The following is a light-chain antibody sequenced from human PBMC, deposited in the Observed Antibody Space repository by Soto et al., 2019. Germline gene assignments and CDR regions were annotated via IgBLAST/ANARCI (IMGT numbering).Light chain of an antibody. Sequence: QITPSPNSVSASVGDRITSTCXASQGISSWLAWYQQKPGKAPKLLIYAASSLQSGVPSRFSGSGSGTHFTLTISSPQPEAFATYYCQQANTYPLSFGQGTRLEI. J-gene: IGKJ5*01. CDR2: AAS. CDR3: QQANTYPLS. V-gene: IGKV1D-12*01. CDR1: QGISSW.